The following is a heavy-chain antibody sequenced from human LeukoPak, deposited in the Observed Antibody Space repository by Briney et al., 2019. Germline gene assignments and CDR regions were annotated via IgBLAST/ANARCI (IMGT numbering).Heavy chain of an antibody. CDR1: GFTFGDYA. CDR2: ISSSSSYI. V-gene: IGHV3-21*01. D-gene: IGHD1-26*01. CDR3: ARVGLVGATDY. Sequence: GGSLRLSCTGSGFTFGDYAMSWVRQAPGKGLEWVSSISSSSSYIYYADSVKGRFTISRDNAKNSLYLQMNSLRAEDTAVYYCARVGLVGATDYWGQGTLVTVSS. J-gene: IGHJ4*02.